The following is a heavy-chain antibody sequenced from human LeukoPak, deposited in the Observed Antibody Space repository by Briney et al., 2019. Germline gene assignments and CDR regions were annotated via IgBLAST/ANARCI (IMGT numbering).Heavy chain of an antibody. J-gene: IGHJ6*03. CDR3: ARDPPLVSGPIYYYYYMDV. V-gene: IGHV3-21*01. CDR2: ISASSYYI. CDR1: GFTFSTYN. D-gene: IGHD5/OR15-5a*01. Sequence: NPGGSLRLSCAASGFTFSTYNMNWVRQAPGKGLEWVSSISASSYYIYYTDSVKGRFIISRDNAKNSLYLQMSSLRAEDSAIYYCARDPPLVSGPIYYYYYMDVWGKGTTVTVSS.